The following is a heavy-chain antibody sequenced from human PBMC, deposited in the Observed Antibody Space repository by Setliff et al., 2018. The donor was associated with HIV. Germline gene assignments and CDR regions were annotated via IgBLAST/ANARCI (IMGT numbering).Heavy chain of an antibody. V-gene: IGHV4-34*01. CDR3: ARDSPKGLKYYYYGLDV. CDR2: INPSGTT. J-gene: IGHJ6*02. D-gene: IGHD3-16*01. CDR1: GGSLRNYY. Sequence: PSETLSLTCAVYGGSLRNYYWSWVRQPPGKGREWIAEINPSGTTNYNPSLKSRVSFPVDTSKNQFSLNLTSVTAADTAGYFCARDSPKGLKYYYYGLDVWGQGTTVTVSS.